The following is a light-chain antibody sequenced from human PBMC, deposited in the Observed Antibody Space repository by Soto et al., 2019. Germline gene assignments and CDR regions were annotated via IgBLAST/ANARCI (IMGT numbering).Light chain of an antibody. V-gene: IGKV3-15*01. CDR2: DAS. J-gene: IGKJ5*01. Sequence: DIVMTQSPGTLSVSPGERATLFCRASQSVRSSLAWYQQKPGQAPRLFIYDASTRATGIPARFSGSGSGTEFTLTISRLEPEDSAVYYCQQRHMWPITFGQGTRLEIK. CDR1: QSVRSS. CDR3: QQRHMWPIT.